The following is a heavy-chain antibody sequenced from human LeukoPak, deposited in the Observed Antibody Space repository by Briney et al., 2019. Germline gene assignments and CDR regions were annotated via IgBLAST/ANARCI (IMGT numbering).Heavy chain of an antibody. CDR3: ARDPAEEYCGGDCYHDY. V-gene: IGHV3-21*01. J-gene: IGHJ4*02. CDR2: ISSSSYI. Sequence: GGSLRLSCAASGFTFSSYSMNWVRQAPGKGLEWVSSISSSSYIYYADSVKGRFTIYRDNAKNSLYLQMNSLRAEDTAVYYCARDPAEEYCGGDCYHDYWGQGTLVTVSS. CDR1: GFTFSSYS. D-gene: IGHD2-21*02.